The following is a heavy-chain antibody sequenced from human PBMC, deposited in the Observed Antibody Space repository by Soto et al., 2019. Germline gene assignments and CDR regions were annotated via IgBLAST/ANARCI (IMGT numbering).Heavy chain of an antibody. D-gene: IGHD4-17*01. CDR2: IDWDDDK. Sequence: SGPTLVNPTQTLTLTCTFSGFSLSTSGMCVSWIRQPPGEALEWLARIDWDDDKYYSTSLKTRLTISKDTSKNQVVLTMTNMDPVDTATYYCARTYGDYVRFYYYYMDVWGKGTTVTVSS. CDR3: ARTYGDYVRFYYYYMDV. J-gene: IGHJ6*03. CDR1: GFSLSTSGMC. V-gene: IGHV2-70*11.